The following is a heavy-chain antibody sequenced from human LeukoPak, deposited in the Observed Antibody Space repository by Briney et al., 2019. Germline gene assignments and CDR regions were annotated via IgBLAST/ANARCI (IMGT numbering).Heavy chain of an antibody. CDR3: ARQRRAFRPYYMDV. D-gene: IGHD2/OR15-2a*01. Sequence: GSLRLSCAASGFTFSSYSMNWVRQPPGKGLEWIGEINHSGSTNYNPSLKSRVTISVDTSKNQFSLKLSSVTAADTADYYCARQRRAFRPYYMDVWGKGTTVSISS. J-gene: IGHJ6*03. V-gene: IGHV4-34*01. CDR2: INHSGST. CDR1: GFTFSSYS.